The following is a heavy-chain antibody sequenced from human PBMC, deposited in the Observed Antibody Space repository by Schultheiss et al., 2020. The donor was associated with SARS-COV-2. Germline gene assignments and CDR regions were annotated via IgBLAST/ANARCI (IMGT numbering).Heavy chain of an antibody. CDR3: ARVHYFDSSGYYRYYGMDI. D-gene: IGHD3-22*01. V-gene: IGHV3-48*04. J-gene: IGHJ6*02. Sequence: GGSLRLSCAASGFTFSSYSMNWVRQAPGKGLEWVSYISSSSSTIYYADSVKGRFTISRDNAKNSLYLQMNSLRAEDTAVYYCARVHYFDSSGYYRYYGMDIWGQGTTVTVSS. CDR1: GFTFSSYS. CDR2: ISSSSSTI.